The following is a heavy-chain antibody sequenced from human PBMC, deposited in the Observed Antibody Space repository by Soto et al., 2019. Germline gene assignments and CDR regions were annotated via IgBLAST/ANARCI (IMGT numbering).Heavy chain of an antibody. CDR1: GYAFTSYD. D-gene: IGHD2-2*01. CDR2: MNPNSGNT. J-gene: IGHJ5*02. CDR3: ARGQIVVVPAADPSFDP. Sequence: ASVKVSWKAAGYAFTSYDINWVRQATGQGLEWMGWMNPNSGNTGYAQKFQGRVTMTRNTSISTAYMELSSLRSEDTAVYYCARGQIVVVPAADPSFDPWGQGTLVTVSS. V-gene: IGHV1-8*01.